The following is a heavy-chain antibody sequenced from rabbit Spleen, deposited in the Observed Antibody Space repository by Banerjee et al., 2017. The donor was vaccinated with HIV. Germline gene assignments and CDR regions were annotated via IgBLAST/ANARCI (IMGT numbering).Heavy chain of an antibody. CDR2: IYTGSGST. CDR1: GFDLSGGQY. V-gene: IGHV1S43*01. J-gene: IGHJ4*01. D-gene: IGHD8-1*01. Sequence: QEQLVESGGGLVKPGGTLTLTCKASGFDLSGGQYMCWVRQAPGKGLELIAYIYTGSGSTWHASWLNGRFTISRSTSLNTVDLKMTSLTAADTATYFCARGGYASGSYPFNLWGPGTLVTVS. CDR3: ARGGYASGSYPFNL.